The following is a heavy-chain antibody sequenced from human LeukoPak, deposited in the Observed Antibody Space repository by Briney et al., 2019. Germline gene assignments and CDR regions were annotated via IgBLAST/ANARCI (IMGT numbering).Heavy chain of an antibody. Sequence: GGSLRLSCAASGFTFSNYAMSWVRQAPGKGLEWVSAISGSGGSTYYADSVKGRFTISRDNSKNTLYLQMNSLRAEDTAVYYCAKGLLEATPLLQFDYWGQGTLVTVSS. V-gene: IGHV3-23*01. CDR2: ISGSGGST. D-gene: IGHD1-26*01. CDR3: AKGLLEATPLLQFDY. CDR1: GFTFSNYA. J-gene: IGHJ4*02.